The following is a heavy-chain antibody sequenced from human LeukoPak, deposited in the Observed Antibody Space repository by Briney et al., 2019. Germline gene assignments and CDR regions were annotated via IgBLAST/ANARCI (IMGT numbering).Heavy chain of an antibody. D-gene: IGHD5-12*01. CDR3: AGRDANLDIVPTLFPFDY. CDR1: GGSISSYH. Sequence: SETLSLTCAVSGGSISSYHWSWFRQAPGKGLEWIGYMYNSGSTNFNPSLKSRVTISGDTSKNQFSLKLGSVTAADTAVYYCAGRDANLDIVPTLFPFDYWGQGALVTVSS. V-gene: IGHV4-59*01. CDR2: MYNSGST. J-gene: IGHJ4*02.